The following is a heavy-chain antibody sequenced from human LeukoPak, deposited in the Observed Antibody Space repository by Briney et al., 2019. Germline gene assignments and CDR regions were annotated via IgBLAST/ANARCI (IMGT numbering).Heavy chain of an antibody. CDR2: ISGSGGST. J-gene: IGHJ6*02. CDR1: GFTFSSYA. D-gene: IGHD3-9*01. CDR3: AKEGHYDILTGYYGSHYGMDV. Sequence: GGSLRLSCAASGFTFSSYAMSWVRQAPGKGLEWVSAISGSGGSTYYADSVKGRFTISRDNSKNTLYLQMNSLRAEDTAVYYCAKEGHYDILTGYYGSHYGMDVWGQGTTVTVSS. V-gene: IGHV3-23*01.